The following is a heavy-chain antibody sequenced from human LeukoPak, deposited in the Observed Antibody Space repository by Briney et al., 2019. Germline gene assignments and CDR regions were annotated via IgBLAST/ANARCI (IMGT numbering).Heavy chain of an antibody. D-gene: IGHD6-19*01. CDR1: GFTFSSYW. CDR2: IKQDGSEK. Sequence: GGSLRLSCAASGFTFSSYWMSWVRQAPGKGLEWVANIKQDGSEKYYVDSVKGRLTISRDNAKNSLYLQMNSLRAEDTAVYYCARGIAVAVNDYWGQGTLVTVSS. CDR3: ARGIAVAVNDY. J-gene: IGHJ4*02. V-gene: IGHV3-7*04.